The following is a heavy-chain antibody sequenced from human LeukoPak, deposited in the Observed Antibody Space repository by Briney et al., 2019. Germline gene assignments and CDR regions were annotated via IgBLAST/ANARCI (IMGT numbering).Heavy chain of an antibody. CDR2: IHPTGGSP. V-gene: IGHV1-46*01. Sequence: ASVKVSCKASGFTLSNYYIHWVRQAPGQGPEWMAIIHPTGGSPSYGQKFQGRVTLTTDTSTSTLYMELNGLRSEDTAVYYCARAPAGTLDYWGQGTLVTVSS. D-gene: IGHD1-26*01. CDR3: ARAPAGTLDY. J-gene: IGHJ4*02. CDR1: GFTLSNYY.